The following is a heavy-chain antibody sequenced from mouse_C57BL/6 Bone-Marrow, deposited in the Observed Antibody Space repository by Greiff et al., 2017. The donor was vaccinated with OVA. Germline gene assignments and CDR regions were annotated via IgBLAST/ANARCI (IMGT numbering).Heavy chain of an antibody. J-gene: IGHJ4*01. CDR3: VRQEDAMDY. CDR2: IRSKSNNYAT. Sequence: EVQRVESGGGLVQPKGSLKLSCAASGFSFNTYAMNWVRQAPGKGLEWVARIRSKSNNYATYYADSVKDRFTISRDDSESMLYLQMNNLKTEDTAMYDCVRQEDAMDYWGQGTSVTVSS. V-gene: IGHV10-1*01. CDR1: GFSFNTYA.